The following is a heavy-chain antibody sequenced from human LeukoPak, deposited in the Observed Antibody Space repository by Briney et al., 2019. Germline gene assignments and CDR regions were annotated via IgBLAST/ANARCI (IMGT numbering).Heavy chain of an antibody. D-gene: IGHD6-19*01. J-gene: IGHJ4*02. CDR1: EYIFTAYW. CDR2: IDHSDSYT. Sequence: GESLKISCQGSEYIFTAYWITGVRQLPGKGLEWMGRIDHSDSYTNYSPSFQGHFTISADKSISTAYLQWRAMNYPETDMYYCARQRSGWPLDFWGQGTLVTVSS. CDR3: ARQRSGWPLDF. V-gene: IGHV5-10-1*01.